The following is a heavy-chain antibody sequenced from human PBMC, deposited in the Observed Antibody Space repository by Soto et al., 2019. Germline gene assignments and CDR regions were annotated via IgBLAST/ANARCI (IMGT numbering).Heavy chain of an antibody. V-gene: IGHV3-48*04. D-gene: IGHD3-10*01. J-gene: IGHJ4*02. CDR1: GFTFSSYS. CDR3: ARSALYYYGSGSYYNEIDY. Sequence: GGSLRLSCAASGFTFSSYSMNWVRQAPGKGLEWVSYISSSSGTIYYADTVKGRFTISRDNAKNSLYLQMNSLRAEDTVVYYCARSALYYYGSGSYYNEIDYWGQGT. CDR2: ISSSSGTI.